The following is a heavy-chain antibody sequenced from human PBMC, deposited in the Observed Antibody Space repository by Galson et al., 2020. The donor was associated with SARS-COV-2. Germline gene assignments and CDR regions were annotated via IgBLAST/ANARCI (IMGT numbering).Heavy chain of an antibody. CDR1: GYSVSTTNY. D-gene: IGHD3-22*01. V-gene: IGHV4-38-2*02. CDR2: VYPSGTT. CDR3: ARKGVNMIVLVTVPGWYFDL. J-gene: IGHJ2*01. Sequence: SQTLSLTCTVSGYSVSTTNYWGWVRQPPGRGLEWIGSVYPSGTTYYNPSLKGRVTISVDTSNNQFSLRLDSVTAADTALYYCARKGVNMIVLVTVPGWYFDLWGRGTLVTVSS.